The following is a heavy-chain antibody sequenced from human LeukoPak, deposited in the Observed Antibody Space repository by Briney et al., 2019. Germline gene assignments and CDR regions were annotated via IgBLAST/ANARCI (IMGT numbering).Heavy chain of an antibody. Sequence: GGSLRLSCAASGFTFSSYAMHWVRQAPGKGLEWVAVISYDGSNKYYADSVKGRFTISRDNSKNTLYLQMNSLRAEDTAVYYCARVNLAGAAVVKEAFDYWGQGTLVTVSS. CDR2: ISYDGSNK. J-gene: IGHJ4*02. V-gene: IGHV3-30*04. CDR1: GFTFSSYA. CDR3: ARVNLAGAAVVKEAFDY. D-gene: IGHD5-18*01.